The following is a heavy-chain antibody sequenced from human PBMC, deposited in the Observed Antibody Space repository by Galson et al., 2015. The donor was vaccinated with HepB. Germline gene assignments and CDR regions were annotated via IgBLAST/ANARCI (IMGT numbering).Heavy chain of an antibody. V-gene: IGHV1-46*01. Sequence: SVKVSCKASGYTFTSYYMHWVRQAPGQGLEWMGIINPSGGSTSYAQKFQGRVAITADKSTSTAYMELSSLRSEDTAVYYCARERDSYLGIYYFDYWGQGTLVTVSS. CDR3: ARERDSYLGIYYFDY. CDR2: INPSGGST. CDR1: GYTFTSYY. D-gene: IGHD7-27*01. J-gene: IGHJ4*02.